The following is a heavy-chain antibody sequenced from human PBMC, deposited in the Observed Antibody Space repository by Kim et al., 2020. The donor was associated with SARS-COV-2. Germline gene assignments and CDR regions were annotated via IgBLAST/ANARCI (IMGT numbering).Heavy chain of an antibody. Sequence: GGSLRLSCAASGFTFSSYAMSWVRQAPGKGLEWVSVIYSGGSSTYYADSVKGRFTISRDNSKNTLYLQMNSLRAEDTAVYYCASTLEPYYYYGMDVWGQGTTVTVSS. CDR1: GFTFSSYA. CDR3: ASTLEPYYYYGMDV. J-gene: IGHJ6*02. V-gene: IGHV3-23*03. D-gene: IGHD1-1*01. CDR2: IYSGGSST.